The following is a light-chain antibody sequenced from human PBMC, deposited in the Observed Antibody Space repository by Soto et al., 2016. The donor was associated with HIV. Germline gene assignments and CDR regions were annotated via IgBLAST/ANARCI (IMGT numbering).Light chain of an antibody. CDR1: NIRSKS. V-gene: IGLV3-21*03. J-gene: IGLJ2*01. CDR2: DDS. CDR3: QVWDTSTDHYVR. Sequence: SYELTQPPSVSVAPGKTARITCGGINIRSKSVHWYQQKPGQAPVLVVFDDSDRPSGIPERFSGSNSGNTATLTISRVEVGDEADYYCQVWDTSTDHYVRLGGGTRLTVL.